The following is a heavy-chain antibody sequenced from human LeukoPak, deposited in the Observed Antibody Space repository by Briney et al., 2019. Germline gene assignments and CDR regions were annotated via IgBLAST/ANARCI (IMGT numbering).Heavy chain of an antibody. CDR3: AKDSSIAARRGRDDY. J-gene: IGHJ4*02. V-gene: IGHV3-23*01. Sequence: GGSLRLSCAASGFTFSSYAMSWVRQAPGKGLEWVSAISGSGGSTYYADSVKGRFTISRDNSKNTLYLQMDSLRAEDTAVYYCAKDSSIAARRGRDDYWGQGTLVTVSS. CDR1: GFTFSSYA. D-gene: IGHD6-6*01. CDR2: ISGSGGST.